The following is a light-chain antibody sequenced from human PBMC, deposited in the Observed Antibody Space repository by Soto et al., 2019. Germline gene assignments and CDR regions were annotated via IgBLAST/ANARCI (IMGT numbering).Light chain of an antibody. CDR1: QGISSY. CDR2: AAS. Sequence: DIQLTQSPSFLSASVGDRVTITCRASQGISSYLAWYQQKPGKAPKLLIYAASTLQSGVPSRFSGSGSGTEFTLTISSLKPEDFATYYCQQLNSYPLFGGGTKV. V-gene: IGKV1-9*01. CDR3: QQLNSYPL. J-gene: IGKJ4*01.